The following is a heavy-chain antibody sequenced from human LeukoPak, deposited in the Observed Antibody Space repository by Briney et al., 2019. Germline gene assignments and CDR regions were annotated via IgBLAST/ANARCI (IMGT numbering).Heavy chain of an antibody. CDR1: GGSISSGDYY. V-gene: IGHV4-30-4*01. Sequence: PSQTLSLTCTVSGGSISSGDYYWSWIRQPPGKGLEWIGYIYYSGSTYYNPSLKSRVTISVDTSKNQFSLKLSSVTAADTAVYYCAGGAPTAAAVDDWGQGTLVTASS. J-gene: IGHJ4*02. CDR2: IYYSGST. D-gene: IGHD6-13*01. CDR3: AGGAPTAAAVDD.